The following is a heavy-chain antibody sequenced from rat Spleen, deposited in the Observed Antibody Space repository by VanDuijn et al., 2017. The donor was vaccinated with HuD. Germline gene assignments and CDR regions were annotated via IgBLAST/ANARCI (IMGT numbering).Heavy chain of an antibody. Sequence: EVQLVESGGGLVQPGRSLKVSCVASGFSFSSYWMYWTRQAPGKGLEWISSINTDGGRTYYPDSVKGRFTISRDNAESMLYLQMNSLRSEDTAIYYCARHGVGAWYFDNWGQGVMVTVSS. CDR3: ARHGVGAWYFDN. D-gene: IGHD5-1*01. CDR2: INTDGGRT. V-gene: IGHV5-58*01. CDR1: GFSFSSYW. J-gene: IGHJ2*01.